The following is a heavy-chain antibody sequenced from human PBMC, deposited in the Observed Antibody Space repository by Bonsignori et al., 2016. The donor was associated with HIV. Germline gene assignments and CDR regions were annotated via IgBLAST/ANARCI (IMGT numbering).Heavy chain of an antibody. CDR2: IYTSGST. J-gene: IGHJ6*03. Sequence: WIRQPPGKGLEWIGRIYTSGSTNYNPSLKSRVTMSVDTSKSQFSLKLSSVTAADTAVYYCARVNWNYVYYYYYYMDVWGKGTTVTVSS. V-gene: IGHV4-4*07. CDR3: ARVNWNYVYYYYYYMDV. D-gene: IGHD1-7*01.